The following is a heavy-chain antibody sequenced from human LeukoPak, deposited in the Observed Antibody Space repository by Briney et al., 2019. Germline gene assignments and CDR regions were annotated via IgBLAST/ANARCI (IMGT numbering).Heavy chain of an antibody. CDR3: ARSGRYTFDY. CDR2: TYYRSKWRD. D-gene: IGHD1-26*01. Sequence: SQTLSLTCDISRDSVSSNSAVWNWIRQSPSRGLEWLGKTYYRSKWRDDSAVSVRGRVTITPDTSKNQFSLQLSSVTPEDTAVYYCARSGRYTFDYWGQGILVTVSS. CDR1: RDSVSSNSAV. J-gene: IGHJ4*02. V-gene: IGHV6-1*01.